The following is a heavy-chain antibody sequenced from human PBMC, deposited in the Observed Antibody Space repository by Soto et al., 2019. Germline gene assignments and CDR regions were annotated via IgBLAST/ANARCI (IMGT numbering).Heavy chain of an antibody. CDR2: ISSNGVGT. Sequence: EVQLAESGGGLAQHGGSLRLSGAASGFTLSGYAMDWVRQAPGKGLEYVSGISSNGVGTYYANSVQGRFPISRDNSKNTVYLQMGSLRPEDMAVYYCARRARPDFYYMDVWGKGTTVTVSS. CDR1: GFTLSGYA. CDR3: ARRARPDFYYMDV. J-gene: IGHJ6*03. V-gene: IGHV3-64*01. D-gene: IGHD6-6*01.